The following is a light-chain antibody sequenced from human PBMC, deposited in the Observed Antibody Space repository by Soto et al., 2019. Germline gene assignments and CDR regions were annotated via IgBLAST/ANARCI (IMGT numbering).Light chain of an antibody. CDR1: QSVSSSY. J-gene: IGKJ1*01. V-gene: IGKV3D-20*02. CDR2: GAS. CDR3: QQRSNWPRT. Sequence: EIVLTQSPGTLSLSPGERATLSCRASQSVSSSYLAWYQQKSGQAPRLLIYGASNRATGIPDRFSGSGSGTDFTLTISRLEPEDFAVYYCQQRSNWPRTFGQGTKVDIK.